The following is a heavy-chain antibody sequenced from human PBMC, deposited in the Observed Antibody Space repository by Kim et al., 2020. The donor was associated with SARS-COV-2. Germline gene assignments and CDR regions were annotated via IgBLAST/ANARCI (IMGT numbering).Heavy chain of an antibody. D-gene: IGHD3-16*02. Sequence: SETLSLTCAVYGGSFSGYYWSWIRQPPGKGLEWIGEINHSGSTNYNPSLKSRVTISVDTSKNQFSLKLSSVTAADTAVYYCARVGVYYDYIWGSYRYYFDCWGQGTLVTVSS. V-gene: IGHV4-34*01. CDR1: GGSFSGYY. J-gene: IGHJ4*02. CDR3: ARVGVYYDYIWGSYRYYFDC. CDR2: INHSGST.